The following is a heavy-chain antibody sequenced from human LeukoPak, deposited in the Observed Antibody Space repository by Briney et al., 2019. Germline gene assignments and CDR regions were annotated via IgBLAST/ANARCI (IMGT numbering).Heavy chain of an antibody. Sequence: LRASVKVSCKASGYTFTSYYMHWVRQAPGQGLEWMGIINPSGGSTSYAQKFQGRVTMTRDTSTSTVYMALSSLRSEDTAVYYCAPTHSYGPFDYCGQGTLVTVSS. CDR3: APTHSYGPFDY. CDR1: GYTFTSYY. D-gene: IGHD5-18*01. CDR2: INPSGGST. J-gene: IGHJ4*02. V-gene: IGHV1-46*01.